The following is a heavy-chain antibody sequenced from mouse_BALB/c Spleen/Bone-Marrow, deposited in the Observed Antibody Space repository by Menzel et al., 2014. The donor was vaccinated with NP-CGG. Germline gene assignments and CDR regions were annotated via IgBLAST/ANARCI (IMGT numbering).Heavy chain of an antibody. CDR1: GYTFTAYY. J-gene: IGHJ4*01. Sequence: QVQLKQSGPELAKPGASVRISCKASGYTFTAYYIHWVKQRPGQGLEWIGWIYPGNLNTKYNEKFKGKATLTADKSSSTAYMQLSSLTSEDSAVYFCTRDAMDYWGQGTSVTVSS. CDR3: TRDAMDY. V-gene: IGHV1S56*01. CDR2: IYPGNLNT.